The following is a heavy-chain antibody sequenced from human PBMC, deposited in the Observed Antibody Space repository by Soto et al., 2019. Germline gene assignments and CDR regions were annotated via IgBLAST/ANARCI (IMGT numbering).Heavy chain of an antibody. V-gene: IGHV1-3*01. CDR1: GYTFTSYA. CDR3: ARDLRVTAGNYYYYGMDV. CDR2: INAGNGNT. J-gene: IGHJ6*02. D-gene: IGHD1-1*01. Sequence: GASVKVSCKASGYTFTSYAMHWVRQAPGQRLEWMGWINAGNGNTKYSQKFQGRVTITRDTSASTAYMGLSSLRSEDTAVYYCARDLRVTAGNYYYYGMDVWGQGTTVTVSS.